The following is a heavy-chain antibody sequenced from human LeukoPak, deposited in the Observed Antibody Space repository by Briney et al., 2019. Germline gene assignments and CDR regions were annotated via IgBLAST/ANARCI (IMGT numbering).Heavy chain of an antibody. J-gene: IGHJ3*02. Sequence: GGSLRLSSAASGFTFDDYAMQWVRQAPGKGLEWVSGISWNSGSIGYADSVKGRFTISRDNAKNSLYLQMNSLRAEDMALYYCAKGYYYDSSGYYHDAFDIWGQGTMVTVSS. CDR3: AKGYYYDSSGYYHDAFDI. CDR2: ISWNSGSI. D-gene: IGHD3-22*01. CDR1: GFTFDDYA. V-gene: IGHV3-9*03.